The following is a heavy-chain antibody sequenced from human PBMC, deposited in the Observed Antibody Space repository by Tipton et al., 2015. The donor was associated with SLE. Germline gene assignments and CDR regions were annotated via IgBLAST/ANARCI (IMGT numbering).Heavy chain of an antibody. CDR3: ARGTAVNRGYFDY. Sequence: LRLSCAASGFTFSSYSMNWIRQPPGKGLEWIGEINHSGSTNYNPSLKSRVTISVDTSKNQFSLKLSSVTAADTAVYYCARGTAVNRGYFDYWGQGTLVTVSS. J-gene: IGHJ4*02. CDR2: INHSGST. CDR1: GFTFSSYS. D-gene: IGHD4-17*01. V-gene: IGHV4-34*01.